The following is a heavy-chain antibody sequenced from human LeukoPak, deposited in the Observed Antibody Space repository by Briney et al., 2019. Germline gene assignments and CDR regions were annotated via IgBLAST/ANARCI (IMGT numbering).Heavy chain of an antibody. V-gene: IGHV1-24*01. CDR1: GYTLTELS. CDR2: FDPEDGET. J-gene: IGHJ4*02. Sequence: ASVKVSCKVSGYTLTELSMHWVRQAPGKGLEWMGGFDPEDGETIYAQKFQGRVTITADESTSTAYMELSSLRSEDTAVYYCARGRPSGSYSCFDYWGQGTLVTVSS. CDR3: ARGRPSGSYSCFDY. D-gene: IGHD1-26*01.